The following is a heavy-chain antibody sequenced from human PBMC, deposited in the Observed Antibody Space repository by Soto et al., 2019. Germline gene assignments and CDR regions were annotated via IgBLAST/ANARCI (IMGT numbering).Heavy chain of an antibody. Sequence: QVQLLESGGGVVQPGRSLRLACVASGFTFSSYGMHWVRQAPGKGLEWVGLISYDGRKKEYADSVKGRFTVSRDNFKGTLYLQMNSLRPEETAVYYCAKDPDYGNYHWDFDLCGRGTLVTVSS. V-gene: IGHV3-30*18. CDR3: AKDPDYGNYHWDFDL. J-gene: IGHJ2*01. D-gene: IGHD4-17*01. CDR1: GFTFSSYG. CDR2: ISYDGRKK.